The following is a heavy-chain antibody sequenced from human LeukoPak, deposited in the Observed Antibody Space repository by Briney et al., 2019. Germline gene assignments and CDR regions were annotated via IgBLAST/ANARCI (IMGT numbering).Heavy chain of an antibody. CDR1: GGSFSGYY. V-gene: IGHV4-34*01. J-gene: IGHJ4*02. CDR3: AGSRAAAGPAVY. Sequence: SETLSLTCAVYGGSFSGYYWSWIRQPPGKGLEWIGEINHSGSTNYNPSLKSRVTISVDTSKNQFSLKLSSVTAADTAVYYCAGSRAAAGPAVYWGQGTLVTVSS. D-gene: IGHD6-13*01. CDR2: INHSGST.